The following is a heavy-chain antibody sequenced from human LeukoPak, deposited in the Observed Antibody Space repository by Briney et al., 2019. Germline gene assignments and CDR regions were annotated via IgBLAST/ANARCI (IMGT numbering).Heavy chain of an antibody. J-gene: IGHJ3*02. CDR1: GYSISSGYY. CDR3: ARLGAPTKLRAFDI. D-gene: IGHD1-26*01. CDR2: IYHSGST. V-gene: IGHV4-38-2*02. Sequence: KSSETLSLTCTVSGYSISSGYYWGWIRQPPGKGLEWIGSIYHSGSTYYNPSLKSRVTISVDTSKNQFSLKLSSVTAADTAVYYCARLGAPTKLRAFDIWGQGTMVTVSS.